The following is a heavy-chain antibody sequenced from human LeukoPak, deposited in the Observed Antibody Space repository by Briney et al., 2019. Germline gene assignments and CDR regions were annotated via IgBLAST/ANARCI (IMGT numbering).Heavy chain of an antibody. CDR3: ARGGPYYDILTGYYQRAFDI. CDR2: ISAYNGNT. D-gene: IGHD3-9*01. Sequence: ASVKVSCKASGYTFSSYAISWVRQAPGQGLEWMGWISAYNGNTNYAQKLQGRVTTTTDTSTSTAYMELRSLRSDDTAVYYCARGGPYYDILTGYYQRAFDIWGQGTMVTVSS. V-gene: IGHV1-18*01. J-gene: IGHJ3*02. CDR1: GYTFSSYA.